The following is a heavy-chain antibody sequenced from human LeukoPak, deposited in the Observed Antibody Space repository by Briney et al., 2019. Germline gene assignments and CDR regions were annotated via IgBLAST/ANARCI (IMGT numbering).Heavy chain of an antibody. Sequence: SETLSLTCTVSGGSISSSSYYWGWIRQPPGKGLEWIGSIYYSGSTYYNPSLKSRVTISVDTSKNQFPLKLSSVTAADTAVYYCASPYSSSSGNWYFDLWGRGTLVTVSS. CDR2: IYYSGST. CDR1: GGSISSSSYY. J-gene: IGHJ2*01. V-gene: IGHV4-39*01. D-gene: IGHD6-6*01. CDR3: ASPYSSSSGNWYFDL.